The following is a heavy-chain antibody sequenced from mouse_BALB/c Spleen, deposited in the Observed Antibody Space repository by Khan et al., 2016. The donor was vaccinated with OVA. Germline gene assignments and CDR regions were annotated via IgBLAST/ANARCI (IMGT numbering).Heavy chain of an antibody. V-gene: IGHV2-3*01. J-gene: IGHJ4*01. Sequence: VQLQESGPGLVAPSQSLSITCTVSGFSLTTYGVNWIRPPPGKGLEWLGVIWGDGSTNYHSALISRLSISKDNSKSQVFLQLNSMQTDDTATYYCAKWGDGSTYAMDYWGQGTSVTVSA. CDR2: IWGDGST. D-gene: IGHD2-3*01. CDR3: AKWGDGSTYAMDY. CDR1: GFSLTTYG.